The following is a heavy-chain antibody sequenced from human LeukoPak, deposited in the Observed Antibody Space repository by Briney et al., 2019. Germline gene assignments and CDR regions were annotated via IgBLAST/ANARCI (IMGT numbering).Heavy chain of an antibody. V-gene: IGHV4-59*08. CDR2: IYYSGST. D-gene: IGHD3-22*01. CDR1: GGSISSYY. Sequence: SETLSLTCTVSGGSISSYYWSWIRQPPGKGLEWIGYIYYSGSTNYNPSLKSRVTISVDTSKNQFSLKLSSVTAAVTAVYYCARHRGYYYDSSGYSNHDAFDIWGQGTMVTVSS. CDR3: ARHRGYYYDSSGYSNHDAFDI. J-gene: IGHJ3*02.